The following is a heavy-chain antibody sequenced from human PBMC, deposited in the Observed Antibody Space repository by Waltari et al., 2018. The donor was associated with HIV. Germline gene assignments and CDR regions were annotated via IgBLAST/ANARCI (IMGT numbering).Heavy chain of an antibody. CDR1: GGSISSSSYY. CDR2: IYYSGST. CDR3: ARHGEFEPYYYYGMDV. D-gene: IGHD2-21*01. V-gene: IGHV4-39*01. J-gene: IGHJ6*02. Sequence: QLQLQESGPGLVKPSETLSLTCTVSGGSISSSSYYWGWIRQPPGKGLEWIGSIYYSGSTYYNPSLKSRVTISVDTSKNQFSLKLSSVTAADTAVYYCARHGEFEPYYYYGMDVWGQGTTVTVSS.